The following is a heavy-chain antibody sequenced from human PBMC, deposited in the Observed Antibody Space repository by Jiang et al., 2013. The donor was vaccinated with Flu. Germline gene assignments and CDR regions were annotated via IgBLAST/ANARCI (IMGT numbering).Heavy chain of an antibody. J-gene: IGHJ3*02. Sequence: PSETLSLTCAVYGGSISGYYWSWFRQSPGKGLEWIGEINQSGGTNYNPSLKSRVTISGDTSKKQFSLKLSSVTAADTAVYYCASRGKXYCSASTCFNHPIDIWGQGTMVTVSS. CDR1: GGSISGYY. CDR2: INQSGGT. V-gene: IGHV4-34*01. CDR3: ASRGKXYCSASTCFNHPIDI. D-gene: IGHD2-15*01.